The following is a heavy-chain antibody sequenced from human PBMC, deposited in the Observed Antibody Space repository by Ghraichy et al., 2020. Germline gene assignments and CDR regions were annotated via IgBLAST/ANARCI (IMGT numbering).Heavy chain of an antibody. J-gene: IGHJ4*02. CDR1: GFTFSSYC. Sequence: GGSLRLSCAASGFTFSSYCMSWVRQAPGKGLEWVANIKRDGSAKYYVDSVKGRFTISRDNAKSSLYLQMNSLRADDTAVYYCARERWYYDSGGDYRTVFDYWGQGALVTVSS. CDR3: ARERWYYDSGGDYRTVFDY. CDR2: IKRDGSAK. D-gene: IGHD3-22*01. V-gene: IGHV3-7*03.